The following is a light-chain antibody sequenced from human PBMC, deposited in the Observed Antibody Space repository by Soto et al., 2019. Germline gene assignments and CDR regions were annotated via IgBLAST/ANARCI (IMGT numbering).Light chain of an antibody. CDR2: AAS. CDR3: QKRNNWPLK. Sequence: EIVLTQSPGTLFLSPGEIATLSCRSSQSLSNNYLAWYQQKPGQAPRLFIYAASIRATGIPARFSGSGSGTDFTLTISSLEREDSAFYYCQKRNNWPLKFGQGTKVDIK. V-gene: IGKV3-11*01. J-gene: IGKJ1*01. CDR1: QSLSNNY.